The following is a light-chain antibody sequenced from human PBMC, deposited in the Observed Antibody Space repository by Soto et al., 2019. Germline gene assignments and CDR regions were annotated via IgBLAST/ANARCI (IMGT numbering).Light chain of an antibody. V-gene: IGLV2-14*01. CDR1: SSDIDGYNY. J-gene: IGLJ3*02. Sequence: QSALTQPASVSGSPGQSITISCTGTSSDIDGYNYVSWYQQHPGKAPKLIIYEVSNRPSGVSNRFSGSKSGNTASLTISGLQAEDEADYYCSSYPSSRVFGGGTKLTVL. CDR3: SSYPSSRV. CDR2: EVS.